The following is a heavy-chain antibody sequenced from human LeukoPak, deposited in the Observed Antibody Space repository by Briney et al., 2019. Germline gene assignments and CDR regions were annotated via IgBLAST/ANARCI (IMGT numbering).Heavy chain of an antibody. J-gene: IGHJ3*02. CDR2: ISAYNGNT. D-gene: IGHD3-3*01. CDR1: GYTFTSYG. CDR3: ARDFGVGVTAPDAFDI. V-gene: IGHV1-18*01. Sequence: ASVKVSCKASGYTFTSYGISWVRQAPGQGLEWMGWISAYNGNTNYAQKLQGRVTMTTDTSTSTAYMELRSLRSDDTAVYYCARDFGVGVTAPDAFDIWGQGTMVTVSS.